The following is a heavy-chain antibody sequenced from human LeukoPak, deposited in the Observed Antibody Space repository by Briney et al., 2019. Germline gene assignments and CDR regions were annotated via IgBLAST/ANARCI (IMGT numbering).Heavy chain of an antibody. Sequence: GRSLRLSCAASGFTFDDYAMHWVRQAPGKGLEWVSGISWNSGSIGYADSVKGRFTISRDNAKNSLYLQMNSLRAEDTALYYCAKDHGDGGKRSYFDYWGQGTLVTVSS. CDR2: ISWNSGSI. CDR1: GFTFDDYA. CDR3: AKDHGDGGKRSYFDY. D-gene: IGHD4-23*01. V-gene: IGHV3-9*01. J-gene: IGHJ4*02.